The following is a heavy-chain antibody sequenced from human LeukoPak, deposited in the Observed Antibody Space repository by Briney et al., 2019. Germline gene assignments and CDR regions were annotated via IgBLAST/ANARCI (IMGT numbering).Heavy chain of an antibody. CDR2: INPSGGST. CDR1: GYTFTSYY. Sequence: ASVKVSCKASGYTFTSYYMHWVRQAPGQGLEWMGIINPSGGSTSYAQKFQGRVTMTRDMSTSTVYMELSSLRSVDTAVYYCARAGGYCSTTSCYGAHWFDPWGQGTPVTVSS. D-gene: IGHD2-2*01. V-gene: IGHV1-46*01. CDR3: ARAGGYCSTTSCYGAHWFDP. J-gene: IGHJ5*02.